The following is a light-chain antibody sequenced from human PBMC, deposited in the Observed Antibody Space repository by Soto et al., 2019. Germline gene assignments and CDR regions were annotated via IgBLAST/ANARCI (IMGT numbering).Light chain of an antibody. J-gene: IGKJ1*01. CDR1: QSVSSY. CDR3: QQLSNWPWT. Sequence: EIVLTQSPATLSLSPGERATLSCRASQSVSSYLAWYQQKPGQAPRLLIYDASNRATVIPARFSGSGSGTDFTLTISSLEPEDFAVYYCQQLSNWPWTFGQGTKVEIK. CDR2: DAS. V-gene: IGKV3-11*01.